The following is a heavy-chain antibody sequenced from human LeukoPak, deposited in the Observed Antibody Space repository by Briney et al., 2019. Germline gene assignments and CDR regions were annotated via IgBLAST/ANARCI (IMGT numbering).Heavy chain of an antibody. CDR1: GFTFINYA. V-gene: IGHV3-23*01. Sequence: GGSLRLSCAASGFTFINYAMIWVRQAPGKGLEWVSTITGSGGTTYYPDSVKGRFTISRDNSKNTLYLQMDSLRAEDTAVYYCATNYYDRNRGTAFDCWGQGTLVTVSS. J-gene: IGHJ4*02. D-gene: IGHD3-22*01. CDR2: ITGSGGTT. CDR3: ATNYYDRNRGTAFDC.